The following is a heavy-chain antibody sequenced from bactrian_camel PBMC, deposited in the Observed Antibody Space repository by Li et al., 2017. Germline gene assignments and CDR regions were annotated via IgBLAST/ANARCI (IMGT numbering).Heavy chain of an antibody. J-gene: IGHJ7*01. D-gene: IGHD7*01. V-gene: IGHV3S53*01. CDR1: AYTPANVR. CDR2: LASDDSS. Sequence: HVQLVESGGGLVQPGGSLRLSCAFDAYTPANVRMARFRQAPGKEREGVASLASDDSSIHANSLKGRFTISRDNAKNTMYLQMNSLKPDDAGTYYCAVAIRGMYGGTWFCHNRDGIDYWGEGTQVTVS.